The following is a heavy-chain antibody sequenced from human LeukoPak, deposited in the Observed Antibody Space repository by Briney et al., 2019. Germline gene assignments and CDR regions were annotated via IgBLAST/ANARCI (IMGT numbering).Heavy chain of an antibody. CDR2: INHSGST. CDR3: ARGLMGATVIYYYYYMDV. V-gene: IGHV4-34*01. CDR1: GFTFSSYS. J-gene: IGHJ6*03. D-gene: IGHD1-26*01. Sequence: PGGSLRLSCAASGFTFSSYSMNWVRQPPGKGLEWIGEINHSGSTNYNPSLKSRVTISVDTSKNQFSLKLSSVTAADTAVYYCARGLMGATVIYYYYYMDVWGKGTTVTVSS.